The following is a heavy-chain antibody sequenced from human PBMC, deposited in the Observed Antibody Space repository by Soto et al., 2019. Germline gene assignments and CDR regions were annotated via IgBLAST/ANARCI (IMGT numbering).Heavy chain of an antibody. CDR3: ARDLARYCGGDCYSQDY. V-gene: IGHV3-21*01. Sequence: EVQLVESGGGLVKPGGSLRLSCAASGFTFSSYSMNWVRQAPGKGLEWVSSISSSSSYIYYADSVKGRFTISRDNAKNLLYLQMNGLRAEDTAVYYCARDLARYCGGDCYSQDYWGQGTLDTVSS. CDR2: ISSSSSYI. J-gene: IGHJ4*02. D-gene: IGHD2-21*02. CDR1: GFTFSSYS.